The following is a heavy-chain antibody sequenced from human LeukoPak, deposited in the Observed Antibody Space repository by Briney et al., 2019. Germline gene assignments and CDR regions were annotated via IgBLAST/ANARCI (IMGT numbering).Heavy chain of an antibody. CDR3: ARDGIRRFDY. CDR2: ISNNGGYT. Sequence: GGSLRLSCAASGFTFSSSAMSWVRQAPGKGLEWVSAISNNGGYTYYADSVKGRFTISRDNAKNTLYVQMNSLRAEDTAVYYCARDGIRRFDYWGQGTLVTVSS. V-gene: IGHV3-23*01. D-gene: IGHD1-26*01. J-gene: IGHJ4*02. CDR1: GFTFSSSA.